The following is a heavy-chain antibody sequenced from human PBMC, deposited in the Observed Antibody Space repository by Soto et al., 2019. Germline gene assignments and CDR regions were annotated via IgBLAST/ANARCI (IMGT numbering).Heavy chain of an antibody. J-gene: IGHJ4*02. Sequence: GGSLRLSCTGSGFTFSSSTMTWVRQGPGKGLEWVSSISSSSSYIYFADSLKGRFTISRDNAKNSLYLQMNSLRAEDTAVYYCARDIGGMSAVWGQGTQVTVSS. D-gene: IGHD3-10*01. CDR2: ISSSSSYI. CDR1: GFTFSSST. CDR3: ARDIGGMSAV. V-gene: IGHV3-21*06.